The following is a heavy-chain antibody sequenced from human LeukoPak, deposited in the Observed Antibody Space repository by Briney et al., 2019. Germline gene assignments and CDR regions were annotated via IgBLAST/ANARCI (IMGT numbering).Heavy chain of an antibody. CDR3: AKGSDDFWSRIDY. J-gene: IGHJ4*02. CDR2: ISWNSGSI. V-gene: IGHV3-9*01. D-gene: IGHD3-3*01. CDR1: GFTFDDYA. Sequence: PGRSLRLSCAASGFTFDDYAMHWVLQAPGKGLEWVSGISWNSGSIGYADSVKGRFTISRDNAKNSLYLQMNSLRAEDTALYYCAKGSDDFWSRIDYWGQGTLVTVSS.